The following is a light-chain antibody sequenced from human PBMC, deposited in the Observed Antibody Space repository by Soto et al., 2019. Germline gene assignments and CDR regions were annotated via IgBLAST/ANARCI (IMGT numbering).Light chain of an antibody. V-gene: IGLV1-40*01. CDR3: QSFDSSLTAWV. J-gene: IGLJ3*02. Sequence: QSVLTQPPSVSGAPGQRVTISCTGSNSNIGAGYDLHWYQQFPGAAPKLLIFAYTNRPSGVPDRFSGSKSGTSASLAITELQADDEADYYCQSFDSSLTAWVFGGGTKLTVL. CDR2: AYT. CDR1: NSNIGAGYD.